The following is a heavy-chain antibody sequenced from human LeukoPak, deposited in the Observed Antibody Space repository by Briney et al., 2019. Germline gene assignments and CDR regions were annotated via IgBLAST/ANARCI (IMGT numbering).Heavy chain of an antibody. D-gene: IGHD1-20*01. J-gene: IGHJ4*02. CDR1: GFTFDDYA. CDR2: ISGSGGST. CDR3: AKDWYNWNPRGTFDY. Sequence: GGSLRLSCAASGFTFDDYAMRWVRQAPGKGLEWVSAISGSGGSTYYADSVKGRFTISRDNSKNTLYLQMNSLRAEDTAVYYCAKDWYNWNPRGTFDYWGQGTLVTVSS. V-gene: IGHV3-23*01.